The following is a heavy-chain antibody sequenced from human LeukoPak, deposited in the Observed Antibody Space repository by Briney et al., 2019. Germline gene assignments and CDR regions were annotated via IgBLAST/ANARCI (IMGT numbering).Heavy chain of an antibody. V-gene: IGHV4-39*07. J-gene: IGHJ4*02. CDR2: IYYSGST. Sequence: PSETLSLTCTVYVGSISSSSYYWGWIRQPPGKGLEWIGSIYYSGSTYYNPSLKSRVTISVDTSKNQFSLKLSSVTAADTAVYYCARGRYYFDYWGQGTLVTVSS. CDR3: ARGRYYFDY. CDR1: VGSISSSSYY.